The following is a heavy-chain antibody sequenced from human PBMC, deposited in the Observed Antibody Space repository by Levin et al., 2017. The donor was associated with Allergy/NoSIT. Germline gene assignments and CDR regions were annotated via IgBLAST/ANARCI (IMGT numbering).Heavy chain of an antibody. CDR2: IYYSGST. CDR1: GGSISSYY. Sequence: SETLSLTCTVSGGSISSYYWSWIRQPPGKGLEWIGYIYYSGSTNYNPSLKSRVTISVDTSKNQFSLKLSSVTAADTAVYYCARYFIATTRGWFDPWGQGTLVTVSS. D-gene: IGHD6-13*01. J-gene: IGHJ5*02. V-gene: IGHV4-59*01. CDR3: ARYFIATTRGWFDP.